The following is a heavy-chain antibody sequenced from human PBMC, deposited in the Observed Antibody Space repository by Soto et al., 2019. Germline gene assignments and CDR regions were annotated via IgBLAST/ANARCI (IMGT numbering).Heavy chain of an antibody. CDR1: GFAFDNYA. CDR2: ISGSGGTT. D-gene: IGHD3-3*01. V-gene: IGHV3-23*01. J-gene: IGHJ4*02. Sequence: GGSLRLSCAASGFAFDNYAMIWVRQAPVKGLKWVSGISGSGGTTYYADSVKDRFTISRDNSKNTVFLQMNSLRAEDTAVYYCAKSKTDLRVTVFGLFIVSDFWGQGSLVTVSS. CDR3: AKSKTDLRVTVFGLFIVSDF.